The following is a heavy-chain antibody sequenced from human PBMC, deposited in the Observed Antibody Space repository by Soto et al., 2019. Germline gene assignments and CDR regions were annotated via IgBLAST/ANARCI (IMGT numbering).Heavy chain of an antibody. J-gene: IGHJ4*02. CDR3: ARLNIVMDRSLDY. D-gene: IGHD3-16*01. CDR2: ISGASSII. CDR1: GFTFSSSE. Sequence: GGSLRLSCAASGFTFSSSEMTWVRQAPGKGLEWVSYISGASSIIYYSDSVKGRFTISRDNAKNSLYLQMSSLRAYDTAVYYCARLNIVMDRSLDYWGQGTLVTVSS. V-gene: IGHV3-48*03.